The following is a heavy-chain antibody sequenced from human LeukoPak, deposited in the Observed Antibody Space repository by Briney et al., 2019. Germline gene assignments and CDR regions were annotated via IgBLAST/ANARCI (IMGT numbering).Heavy chain of an antibody. Sequence: PRGSLRLSCAASGFTFSSYGMHWVRQAPGKGLEWVAFIRSDGSNIYYADSLKGRFTISRDNSKNTLYLQMNSLRSEDTAVYYCAKDTRLRLVDWGQGTLVTVSS. D-gene: IGHD4-17*01. V-gene: IGHV3-30*02. CDR1: GFTFSSYG. CDR2: IRSDGSNI. J-gene: IGHJ4*02. CDR3: AKDTRLRLVD.